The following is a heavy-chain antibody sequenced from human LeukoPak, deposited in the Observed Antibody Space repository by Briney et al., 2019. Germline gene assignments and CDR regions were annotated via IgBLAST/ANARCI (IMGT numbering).Heavy chain of an antibody. J-gene: IGHJ5*02. Sequence: PSETLSLTCTVSGGSISTYFWSWIRQPPGKGLEWIGYVYYSGSTNYNPSLKSRVSISVDTSENQFSLKLTSVTAADTAVYYCARAVVATTPLVPFDPWGQGTLVTVSS. CDR3: ARAVVATTPLVPFDP. D-gene: IGHD5-12*01. V-gene: IGHV4-59*01. CDR2: VYYSGST. CDR1: GGSISTYF.